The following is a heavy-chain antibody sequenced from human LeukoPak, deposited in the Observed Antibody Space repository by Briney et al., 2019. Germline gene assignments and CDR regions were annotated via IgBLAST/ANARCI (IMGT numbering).Heavy chain of an antibody. Sequence: SETLSLTCAVYGGSFSGYYWSCIRQPPGKGVEWIGEINHSGSTNYNPSLKSRVTISVDTSKNQFSLKLSSVTAADTAVYYCARGGYDSSGYRSDYWGQGTLVTVSS. CDR2: INHSGST. J-gene: IGHJ4*02. CDR1: GGSFSGYY. V-gene: IGHV4-34*01. CDR3: ARGGYDSSGYRSDY. D-gene: IGHD3-22*01.